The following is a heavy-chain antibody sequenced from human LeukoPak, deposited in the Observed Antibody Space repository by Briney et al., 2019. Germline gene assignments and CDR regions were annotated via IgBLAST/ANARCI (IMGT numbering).Heavy chain of an antibody. Sequence: GGSLRLSCAASGFTSSVYKMNWVRQAPGKGLEWVSSISSSSIYIYYADSVKGRLTISRDDAKNSLYLQMNSLRAEDTAVYYCAACSSNCYVSYYWGQGTLVTVSS. V-gene: IGHV3-21*01. CDR1: GFTSSVYK. J-gene: IGHJ4*02. CDR3: AACSSNCYVSYY. CDR2: ISSSSIYI. D-gene: IGHD2-2*01.